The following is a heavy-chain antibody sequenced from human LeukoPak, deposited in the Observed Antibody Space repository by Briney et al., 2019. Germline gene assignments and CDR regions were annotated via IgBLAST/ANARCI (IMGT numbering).Heavy chain of an antibody. D-gene: IGHD1-7*01. CDR1: GGSISSSSYY. V-gene: IGHV4-39*07. J-gene: IGHJ4*02. Sequence: SETLSLTCTVSGGSISSSSYYWGWIRQPPGKGLEWIGSIYYSGSTYYNPSLKGRVTISVDTSKNQFSLKLSSVTAADTAVYYCAAYYNWNYEGLFDQKDYWGQGTLVTVSS. CDR2: IYYSGST. CDR3: AAYYNWNYEGLFDQKDY.